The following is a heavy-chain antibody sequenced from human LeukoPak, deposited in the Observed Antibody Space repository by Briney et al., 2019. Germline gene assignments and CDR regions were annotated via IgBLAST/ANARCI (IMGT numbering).Heavy chain of an antibody. J-gene: IGHJ4*02. V-gene: IGHV2-70*01. CDR2: IDWDEDK. Sequence: SGPTLLNPTQTPTLTCTFSGFSLSTSGMCVSWIRQPPGKALEWLAPIDWDEDKYYSTSLKTRLTISKDTSKNQVVLTMTNMDPVDTATYYCARITPAGRQLDYWGQGTLVTVSS. D-gene: IGHD6-13*01. CDR3: ARITPAGRQLDY. CDR1: GFSLSTSGMC.